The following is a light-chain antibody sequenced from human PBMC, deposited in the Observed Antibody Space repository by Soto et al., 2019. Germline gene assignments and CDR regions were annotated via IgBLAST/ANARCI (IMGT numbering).Light chain of an antibody. J-gene: IGKJ1*01. CDR1: QSINNN. V-gene: IGKV3-15*01. CDR3: QQYNKRPQT. Sequence: EIVMTQSPATLSVSLGESATLSCRASQSINNNLAWYQQRPGQAPRLLMYGTSTRATGFPARFSGSGSGTEYTLTISSLQSEDFAVYYCQQYNKRPQTFGQGTKVDIK. CDR2: GTS.